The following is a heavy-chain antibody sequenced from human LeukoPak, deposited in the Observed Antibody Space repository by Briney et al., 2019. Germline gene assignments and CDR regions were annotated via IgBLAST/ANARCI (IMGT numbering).Heavy chain of an antibody. CDR3: ARGGMAGWYNWFDP. CDR1: GGSFSGCY. D-gene: IGHD6-19*01. CDR2: INHSGST. J-gene: IGHJ5*02. V-gene: IGHV4-34*01. Sequence: SETLSLTCAVYGGSFSGCYWSWIRQPPGKGLEWIGEINHSGSTNYNPSLKSRVTISVDTSKNQFSLKLSSVTAADTAVYYCARGGMAGWYNWFDPWGQGTLVTVSS.